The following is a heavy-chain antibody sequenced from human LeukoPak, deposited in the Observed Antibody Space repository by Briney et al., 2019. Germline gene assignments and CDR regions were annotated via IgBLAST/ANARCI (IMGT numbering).Heavy chain of an antibody. CDR2: INHSGRA. CDR1: GGSFSGHY. V-gene: IGHV4-34*01. CDR3: ARRRAAAGRYFDY. J-gene: IGHJ4*02. D-gene: IGHD6-13*01. Sequence: SETLSLTCAVYGGSFSGHYWSWIRQPPGKGLQWIGEINHSGRANYNPSLKSRVTISVDTSENQFSLKLSSVTAADTAVYYCARRRAAAGRYFDYWGQGTLVTVSS.